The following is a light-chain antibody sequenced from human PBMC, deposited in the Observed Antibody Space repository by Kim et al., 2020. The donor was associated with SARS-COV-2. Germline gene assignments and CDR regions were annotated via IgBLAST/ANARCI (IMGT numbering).Light chain of an antibody. CDR2: QDS. CDR3: QAWDSSTAVV. V-gene: IGLV3-1*01. J-gene: IGLJ2*01. Sequence: SYELTQPPSVSVSPGQTVSITCSGDKLGDKYACWYQQKPGQSPVLVIYQDSKRPSGIPERFSGSNSGNTATLTISGTQAMDEADYYCQAWDSSTAVVFGG. CDR1: KLGDKY.